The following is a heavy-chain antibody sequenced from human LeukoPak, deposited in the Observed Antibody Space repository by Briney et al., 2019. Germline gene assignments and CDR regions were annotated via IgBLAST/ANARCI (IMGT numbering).Heavy chain of an antibody. J-gene: IGHJ6*03. CDR1: GGSISSYY. CDR2: IYSNGST. Sequence: SETLSLTCSVSGGSISSYYWSWIRQPPGKGLECIGFIYSNGSTHYNPSLKSRATMSVDRPQKQVSLRLSSVTAADTAVYYCARVLRFLEWSPPMDVWGKGTTVTVSS. D-gene: IGHD3-3*01. V-gene: IGHV4-59*01. CDR3: ARVLRFLEWSPPMDV.